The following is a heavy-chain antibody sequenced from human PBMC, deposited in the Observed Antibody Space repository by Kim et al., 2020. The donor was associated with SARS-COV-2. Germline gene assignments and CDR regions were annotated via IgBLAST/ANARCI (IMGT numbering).Heavy chain of an antibody. CDR3: ARVGPAAFPDSVFFDY. CDR1: GGSISSGGYY. V-gene: IGHV4-31*03. CDR2: IYYSGST. J-gene: IGHJ4*02. Sequence: SETLSLTCTVSGGSISSGGYYWSWIRQHPGKGLEWIGYIYYSGSTYYNPSLKSRVTISVDTSKNQFSLKLSSVTAADTAVYYCARVGPAAFPDSVFFDYWGQGTLVTVSS. D-gene: IGHD2-2*01.